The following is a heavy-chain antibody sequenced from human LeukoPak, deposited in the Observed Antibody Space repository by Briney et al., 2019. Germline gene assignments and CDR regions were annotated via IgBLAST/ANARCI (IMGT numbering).Heavy chain of an antibody. CDR1: GGSFSGYY. D-gene: IGHD3-10*01. CDR2: INHSGST. Sequence: PSETLSLTCAVYGGSFSGYYWSWIRQPPGKGLEWIGEINHSGSTNYNPTLKSRVTISVDTSKNQFSLKLSSVTAADTAVYYCARLAGYYYGSGSYWGQGTLVTVSS. J-gene: IGHJ4*02. V-gene: IGHV4-34*01. CDR3: ARLAGYYYGSGSY.